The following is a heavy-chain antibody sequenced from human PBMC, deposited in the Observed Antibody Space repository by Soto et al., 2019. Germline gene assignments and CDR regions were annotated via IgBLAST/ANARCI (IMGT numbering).Heavy chain of an antibody. J-gene: IGHJ5*02. CDR2: IYYSGST. Sequence: PSETLSLTCTVSGGSISSYYWSWIRQPPGKGLEWIGYIYYSGSTNYNPSLESRVTISVDTSKNQFSLKLSSVTAADTAVYYCASTSYGTNWFDPWGQGTLVTVSS. D-gene: IGHD1-1*01. V-gene: IGHV4-59*08. CDR3: ASTSYGTNWFDP. CDR1: GGSISSYY.